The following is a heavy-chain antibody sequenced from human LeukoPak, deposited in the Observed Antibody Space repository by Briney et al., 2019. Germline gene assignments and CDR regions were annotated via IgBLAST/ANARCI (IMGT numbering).Heavy chain of an antibody. D-gene: IGHD3-22*01. J-gene: IGHJ6*02. V-gene: IGHV3-21*01. CDR2: ISSSSSYI. CDR1: GFTFSSYS. Sequence: GGSLRLSCAASGFTFSSYSMNWVRQAPGKGLEWVSSISSSSSYIYYADSVKGRFTISRDNAKNSLYLQMNSLRAEDTAVYYCARDLLSYYHDSSGYHYYYGMDVWGQGTTVTVSS. CDR3: ARDLLSYYHDSSGYHYYYGMDV.